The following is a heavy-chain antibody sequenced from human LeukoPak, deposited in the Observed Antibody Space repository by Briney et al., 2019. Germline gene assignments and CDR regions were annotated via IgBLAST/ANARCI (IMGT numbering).Heavy chain of an antibody. D-gene: IGHD3-9*01. V-gene: IGHV3-23*01. CDR2: ISGSGGST. CDR3: ARYFDWLTYYFDY. CDR1: GFTFSSYA. J-gene: IGHJ4*02. Sequence: GGSLRLSCAASGFTFSSYAMSLVRQAPGKGLEWVSAISGSGGSTYYADSVKGRFTISRDNSKNTLYLQMNSLRAEDTAVYYCARYFDWLTYYFDYWGQGTLVTVSS.